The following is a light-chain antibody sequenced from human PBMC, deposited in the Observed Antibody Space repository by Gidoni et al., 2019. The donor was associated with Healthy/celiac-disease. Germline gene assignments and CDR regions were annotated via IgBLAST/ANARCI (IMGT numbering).Light chain of an antibody. CDR2: DVS. CDR3: CSYAGSYTWV. CDR1: SSDVGGYNY. J-gene: IGLJ2*01. Sequence: QSALTQPSSVSGSPGQSVTISCTGTSSDVGGYNYVSWYQQHPGKAPKLMIYDVSKRPSGVPDRFSGSKSGNTASLTISVLQAADEADYYCCSYAGSYTWVFGGGTKLTVL. V-gene: IGLV2-11*01.